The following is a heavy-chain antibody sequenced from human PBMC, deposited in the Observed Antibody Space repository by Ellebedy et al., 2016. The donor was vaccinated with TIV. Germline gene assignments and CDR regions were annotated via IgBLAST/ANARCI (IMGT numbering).Heavy chain of an antibody. CDR1: GYTSTDYY. Sequence: AASVKVSCKTSGYTSTDYYIHWVRQAPGQGLEWMGWINPNSGDTNYGQKFQGRVTLTRDTSITTAYMEMSSLRSDDTAVYYCARDFWYGQSTSTRAGDYWGQGTLVTVSS. D-gene: IGHD2-2*01. J-gene: IGHJ4*02. CDR3: ARDFWYGQSTSTRAGDY. V-gene: IGHV1-2*02. CDR2: INPNSGDT.